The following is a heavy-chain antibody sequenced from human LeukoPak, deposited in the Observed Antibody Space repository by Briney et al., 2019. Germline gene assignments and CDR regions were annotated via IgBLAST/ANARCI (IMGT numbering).Heavy chain of an antibody. V-gene: IGHV3-48*03. CDR1: GFTFSSFE. CDR2: ISSSGSTI. Sequence: GGSLRLSCAASGFTFSSFEMNWVRQAPGKGLEWVSYISSSGSTIYYADSVKGRFTISRDNSENTLCLQMNSLRAEDTAVYYCAKDPGAAAGPPYWGQGTLVTVSS. D-gene: IGHD6-13*01. J-gene: IGHJ4*02. CDR3: AKDPGAAAGPPY.